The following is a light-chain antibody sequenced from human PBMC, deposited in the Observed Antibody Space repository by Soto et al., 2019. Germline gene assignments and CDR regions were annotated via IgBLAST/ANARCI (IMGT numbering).Light chain of an antibody. Sequence: DIQMTQSPSSLSASVGDRVTITCRASQSISTYLNWYQEKPAKAPKLLIYAASSLQSGVSSRFGGSGSGTDFTLTINSLQPEDFATYYCPQSYSTPYTFGQGTKLEIK. CDR1: QSISTY. CDR3: PQSYSTPYT. CDR2: AAS. V-gene: IGKV1-39*01. J-gene: IGKJ2*01.